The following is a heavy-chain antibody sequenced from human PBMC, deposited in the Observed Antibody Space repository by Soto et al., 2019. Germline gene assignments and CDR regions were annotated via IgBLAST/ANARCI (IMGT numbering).Heavy chain of an antibody. V-gene: IGHV4-59*01. D-gene: IGHD3-3*01. CDR1: GVSISSYY. Sequence: SETLSLTCTVSGVSISSYYWSWIRQPPGKGLEWIGYIYYSGSTNYNPSLKSRVTISVDTSKNQFSLKLSSVTAADTAVYYCARVPYDFWSGYYNGPGGYYYMDVWGKGTTVTVSS. CDR3: ARVPYDFWSGYYNGPGGYYYMDV. J-gene: IGHJ6*03. CDR2: IYYSGST.